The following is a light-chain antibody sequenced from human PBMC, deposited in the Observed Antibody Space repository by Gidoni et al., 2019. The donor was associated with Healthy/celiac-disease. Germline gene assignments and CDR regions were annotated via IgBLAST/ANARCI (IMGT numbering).Light chain of an antibody. CDR2: QDS. Sequence: SYEPTQPPSVSGSPGQTASITCSGDKLGDKYACWYQQKPGQSPVLVIYQDSKRPSGIPERFSGSNSGNTATLTISGTQAMDEADYYCQAWDSSTVVFGGGTKLTVL. CDR1: KLGDKY. J-gene: IGLJ2*01. CDR3: QAWDSSTVV. V-gene: IGLV3-1*01.